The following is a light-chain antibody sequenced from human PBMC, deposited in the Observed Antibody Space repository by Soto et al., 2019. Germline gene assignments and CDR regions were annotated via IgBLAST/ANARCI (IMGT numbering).Light chain of an antibody. CDR3: QQSYSTPWT. J-gene: IGKJ1*01. CDR2: AAS. Sequence: DIQMTHSPSSRSASVGDRVSITCRASQSISSYLNWYQQKPGKAPKLLIYAASSLQSGVPSRFSGSGSGTDFTLTISSLQPEDFATYFCQQSYSTPWTFGQGTKVDI. V-gene: IGKV1-39*01. CDR1: QSISSY.